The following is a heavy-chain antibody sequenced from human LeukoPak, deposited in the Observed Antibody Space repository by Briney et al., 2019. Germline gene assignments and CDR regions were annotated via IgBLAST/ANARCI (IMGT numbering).Heavy chain of an antibody. CDR1: GVTYSSYA. D-gene: IGHD3-10*01. CDR2: ISGSGGST. J-gene: IGHJ3*02. Sequence: GGSLRLSCAASGVTYSSYAMSWVRQAPRKGLEWVSAISGSGGSTYYADSVKGRFTISRDNSKNTLYLQMNSLRAEDTAVYYCAKERSYYGSGYDAFDIWGQGTKVTVSS. V-gene: IGHV3-23*01. CDR3: AKERSYYGSGYDAFDI.